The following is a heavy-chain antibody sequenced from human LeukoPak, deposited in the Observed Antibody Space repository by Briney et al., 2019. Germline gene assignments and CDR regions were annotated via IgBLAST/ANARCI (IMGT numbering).Heavy chain of an antibody. J-gene: IGHJ4*02. V-gene: IGHV1-2*02. D-gene: IGHD3-22*01. CDR2: INPNSGGT. CDR3: ARGGYYDSSGFDN. Sequence: ASVKVSCKASGYTFTGYYLHWVRQAPGQGLEWMGCINPNSGGTKYGQKLQGRVTMTRDTSISTAYMELTGLGSDDPAVYYCARGGYYDSSGFDNWGQGTLVTVSS. CDR1: GYTFTGYY.